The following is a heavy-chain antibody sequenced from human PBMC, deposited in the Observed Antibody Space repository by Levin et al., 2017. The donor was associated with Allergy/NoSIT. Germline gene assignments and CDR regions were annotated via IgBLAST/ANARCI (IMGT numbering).Heavy chain of an antibody. CDR3: AREMLAGSYAGFDY. V-gene: IGHV4-4*02. Sequence: GSLRLSCAVSGGSINSNNWWSWVRQPPGKGLEWIGEIYHTGSTNYNPSLKSRVTISVDKSNNQFSLKVSSVTAADTAVYYCAREMLAGSYAGFDYWGQGTLVTVSS. CDR2: IYHTGST. CDR1: GGSINSNNW. J-gene: IGHJ4*02. D-gene: IGHD6-19*01.